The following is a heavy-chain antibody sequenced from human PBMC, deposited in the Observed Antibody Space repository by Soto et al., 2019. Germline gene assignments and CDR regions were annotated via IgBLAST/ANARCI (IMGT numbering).Heavy chain of an antibody. V-gene: IGHV3-30-3*01. J-gene: IGHJ4*02. CDR1: GFTFSSYA. CDR2: IPYDGSNK. D-gene: IGHD3-10*01. CDR3: ASFLYSRGRFRMVRGVV. Sequence: GGSLRLSCAASGFTFSSYAMHWVRQAPGKGLEWVAVIPYDGSNKYYADSVKGRFTISRDNSKNTLYLQMNSLRAEDTAVYYCASFLYSRGRFRMVRGVVWGQGTLVTVSS.